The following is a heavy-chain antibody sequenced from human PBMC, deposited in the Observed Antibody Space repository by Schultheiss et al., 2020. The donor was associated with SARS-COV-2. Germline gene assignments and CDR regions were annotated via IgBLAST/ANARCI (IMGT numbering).Heavy chain of an antibody. CDR1: GFTVSSNY. CDR2: ISSGSGTI. D-gene: IGHD3-10*01. CDR3: ARGRIALVRGVITVGYFDS. J-gene: IGHJ4*02. Sequence: GGSLRLSCAASGFTVSSNYMSWVRQAPGKGLEWISFISSGSGTIYYADSVNGPFTISRDNAKNSLYLQMNNLRVEDTAVYFCARGRIALVRGVITVGYFDSWGQGTLVTVSS. V-gene: IGHV3-48*01.